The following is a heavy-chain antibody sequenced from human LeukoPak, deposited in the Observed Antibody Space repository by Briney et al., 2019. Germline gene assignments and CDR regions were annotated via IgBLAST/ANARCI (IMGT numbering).Heavy chain of an antibody. CDR3: ARGGYYYDSSGHYYYYYMDV. CDR1: GYTFTSYD. CDR2: MNPNSGNT. J-gene: IGHJ6*03. V-gene: IGHV1-8*01. Sequence: ASVKVSCKASGYTFTSYDINWVRQATGQGLEWMGWMNPNSGNTGYAQKFQGRVTMTRNTSISTAYMELSSLRSEDTAVYYCARGGYYYDSSGHYYYYYMDVWGKGTTVTISS. D-gene: IGHD3-22*01.